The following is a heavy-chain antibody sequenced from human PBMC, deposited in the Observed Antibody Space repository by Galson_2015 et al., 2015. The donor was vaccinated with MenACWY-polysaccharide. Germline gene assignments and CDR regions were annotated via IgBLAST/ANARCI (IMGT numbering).Heavy chain of an antibody. D-gene: IGHD2-2*01. J-gene: IGHJ4*02. V-gene: IGHV3-30-3*01. Sequence: SLRLSCAASGFTFSNYAMHWVRQAPGEGLDWVAVISYDGSNKYFADSVKGRFTISRDNSKNTLYLQMNSLRAEDTAVYYCARDWGAVVPTAIGFSFDYWGQGTLVTVSS. CDR1: GFTFSNYA. CDR2: ISYDGSNK. CDR3: ARDWGAVVPTAIGFSFDY.